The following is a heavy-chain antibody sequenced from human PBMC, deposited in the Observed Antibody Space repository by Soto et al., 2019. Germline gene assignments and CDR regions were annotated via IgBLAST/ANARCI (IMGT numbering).Heavy chain of an antibody. CDR2: IYYSGST. J-gene: IGHJ6*02. D-gene: IGHD2-8*01. V-gene: IGHV4-59*12. CDR3: ARDFKYDGMDV. CDR1: GGSISSYY. Sequence: SETLSLTCTVSGGSISSYYWIWIRQPPGKGLEWIGYIYYSGSTYYNPSLKSRVTMSVDRSKNQFSLKLSSVTAADTAVYYCARDFKYDGMDVWGQGTTVTVSS.